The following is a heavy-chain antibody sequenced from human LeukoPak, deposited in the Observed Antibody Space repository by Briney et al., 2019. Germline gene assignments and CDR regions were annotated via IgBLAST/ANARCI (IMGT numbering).Heavy chain of an antibody. J-gene: IGHJ3*02. V-gene: IGHV4-59*01. CDR3: ARLGFPDAFDI. CDR2: IYYSGST. Sequence: PSETLSVTCTVSGGSISSYYWSWIRQPPGKGLEWIGYIYYSGSTNYNPSLKSRVTISVDTSKNQFSLKLSSVTAADTAVYYCARLGFPDAFDIWGQGTMVTVSS. D-gene: IGHD1-26*01. CDR1: GGSISSYY.